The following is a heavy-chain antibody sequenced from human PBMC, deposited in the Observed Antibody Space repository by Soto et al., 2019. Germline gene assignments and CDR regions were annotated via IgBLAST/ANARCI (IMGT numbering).Heavy chain of an antibody. CDR2: IIPIFGTA. J-gene: IGHJ6*02. CDR1: GGTFSSYA. CDR3: ARSKTSTSITMVRGVIMENYYYYYYGMDV. D-gene: IGHD3-10*01. V-gene: IGHV1-69*13. Sequence: SVKVSCKASGGTFSSYAISWVRQAPGQGLEWMGGIIPIFGTANYAQKFQGRVTITADESTSTAYMELSSLRSEDTAVYYCARSKTSTSITMVRGVIMENYYYYYYGMDVWGQGTTVTVSS.